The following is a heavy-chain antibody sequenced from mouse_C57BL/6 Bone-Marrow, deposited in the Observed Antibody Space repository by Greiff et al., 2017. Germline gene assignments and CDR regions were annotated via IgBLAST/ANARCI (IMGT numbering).Heavy chain of an antibody. Sequence: VQLQQSGAELVKPGASVKISCKASGYAFSSYWMNWVKQRPGTGLERIGQLYPGDGDTNYNGKFKGKATLTADKSSSTAYMQLSSLTSEDSAVYFCARGQLRLHAMDYWGQGSSVTVSS. V-gene: IGHV1-80*01. J-gene: IGHJ4*01. CDR3: ARGQLRLHAMDY. CDR2: LYPGDGDT. CDR1: GYAFSSYW. D-gene: IGHD3-2*02.